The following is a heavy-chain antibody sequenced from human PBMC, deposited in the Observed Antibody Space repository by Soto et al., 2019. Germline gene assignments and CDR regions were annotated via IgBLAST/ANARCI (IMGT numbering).Heavy chain of an antibody. D-gene: IGHD3-22*01. CDR1: GGTFSSYA. J-gene: IGHJ5*02. V-gene: IGHV1-69*12. Sequence: QVQLVQSGAEVKKPGSSVKVSCKASGGTFSSYAISWVRQAPGQGLEWMGEIIPIFGTANYAQKFQGRVTITADESTSTAYLALSSLRSEDTAGYYCARDRGPSSGYYPYWFDPWGQGTLVTVSS. CDR3: ARDRGPSSGYYPYWFDP. CDR2: IIPIFGTA.